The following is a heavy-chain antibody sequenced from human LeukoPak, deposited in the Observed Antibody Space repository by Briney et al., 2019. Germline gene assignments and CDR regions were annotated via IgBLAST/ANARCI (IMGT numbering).Heavy chain of an antibody. V-gene: IGHV4-31*03. CDR2: IYYSGST. D-gene: IGHD6-19*01. CDR3: ARVVGQWLDRGYFDY. CDR1: GGSISSGGYS. J-gene: IGHJ4*02. Sequence: PSETLSLTCTVSGGSISSGGYSWSWIRQHPGKGLEWIGYIYYSGSTYYNPSLKSRVTISVDTSKNQFSLKLSSVTAADTAVYYCARVVGQWLDRGYFDYWGQGTLVTVSS.